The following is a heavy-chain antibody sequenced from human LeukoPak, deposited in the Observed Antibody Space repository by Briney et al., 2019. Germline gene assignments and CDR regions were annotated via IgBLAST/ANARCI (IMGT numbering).Heavy chain of an antibody. J-gene: IGHJ4*02. Sequence: QAGGSLRLSCAASGFTFSSYSMTWVRQAPGKGLEWVSYISSSSSTIYYADSVKGRFTISRDNAKNSLYLQMNSLRAEDTAVYYCARDPVGGSGSDTPFDYWGQGTLVTVSS. V-gene: IGHV3-48*04. CDR1: GFTFSSYS. CDR3: ARDPVGGSGSDTPFDY. D-gene: IGHD3-10*01. CDR2: ISSSSSTI.